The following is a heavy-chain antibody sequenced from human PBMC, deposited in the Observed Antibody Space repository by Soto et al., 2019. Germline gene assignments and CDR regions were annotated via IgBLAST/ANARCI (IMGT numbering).Heavy chain of an antibody. CDR2: INPNSGGT. CDR1: GYTFTGYY. V-gene: IGHV1-2*02. J-gene: IGHJ4*02. CDR3: AREGDYIDY. Sequence: XSVKVYCTASGYTFTGYYMNWVRQAPGQGLEWMGWINPNSGGTNYAQKFQGRVTMTRDTSISTAYMELSRLRSDDTAVYYCAREGDYIDYWGQGTLVTVSS.